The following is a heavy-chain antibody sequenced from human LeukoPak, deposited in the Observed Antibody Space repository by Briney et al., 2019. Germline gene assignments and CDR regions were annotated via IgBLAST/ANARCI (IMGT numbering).Heavy chain of an antibody. V-gene: IGHV3-30*02. D-gene: IGHD5-18*01. J-gene: IGHJ4*02. CDR1: GFTFNSYG. Sequence: GGSLRLSCAASGFTFNSYGMHWVRQAPGKGLEWVAFIRYDGSNKYYADSVKGRFTISRDNSKNTLYLQMNSLRAEDTAVYYCAKAQSAVQLVPVDYFDYWGQGTLVTVSS. CDR3: AKAQSAVQLVPVDYFDY. CDR2: IRYDGSNK.